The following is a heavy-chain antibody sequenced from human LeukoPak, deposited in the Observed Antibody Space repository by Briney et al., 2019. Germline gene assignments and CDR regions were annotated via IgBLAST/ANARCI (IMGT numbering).Heavy chain of an antibody. CDR3: ARGGNYYFDY. CDR1: GFTFSNSW. CDR2: INSDGSIT. Sequence: QAGGSLRLSCAASGFTFSNSWMHWVRQAPGKGLVWVSRINSDGSITNYADSVEGRFTISRDSAKNTLYLQLNSLRAEDTAVYYCARGGNYYFDYWGQGTLVTVSS. D-gene: IGHD1-7*01. V-gene: IGHV3-74*01. J-gene: IGHJ4*02.